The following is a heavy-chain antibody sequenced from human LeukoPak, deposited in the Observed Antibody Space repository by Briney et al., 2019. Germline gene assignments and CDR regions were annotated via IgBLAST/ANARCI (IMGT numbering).Heavy chain of an antibody. CDR3: TKDMDPGGINV. CDR1: GFAFHEKYA. J-gene: IGHJ6*02. CDR2: FSLDSDNV. D-gene: IGHD2-2*03. V-gene: IGHV3-9*01. Sequence: GGSLRLSCGASGFAFHEKYAMHWVRQAPGKGLEWVSGFSLDSDNVGYADSVRGRFTVSRDRAKNSLYLQMNYLRPEDTALYFCTKDMDPGGINVWGQGTTVIVSS.